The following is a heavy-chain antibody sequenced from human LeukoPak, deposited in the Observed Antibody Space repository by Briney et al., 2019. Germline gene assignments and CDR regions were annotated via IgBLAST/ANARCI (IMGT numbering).Heavy chain of an antibody. D-gene: IGHD6-19*01. Sequence: SQTLSLTCVVSGDSVSSKNGAWNWIRQSPSRGPEWLGRTYYRSKWYNDYAESMEGRMTISQDTSKNQYSLHLNSVTPDDTAVYYCARDFGTTGWHTFDYWGQGTLVTGSS. CDR3: ARDFGTTGWHTFDY. V-gene: IGHV6-1*01. CDR1: GDSVSSKNGA. CDR2: TYYRSKWYN. J-gene: IGHJ4*02.